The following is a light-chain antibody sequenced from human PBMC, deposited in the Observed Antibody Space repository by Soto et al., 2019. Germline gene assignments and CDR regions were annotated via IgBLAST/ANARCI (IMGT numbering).Light chain of an antibody. Sequence: EILMTQSPATLSVSPGEGVTLSCRASQGIGDTLAWYQQRPGQPPRLLMYDTSIRDTGVPARFSGSRSGAEFTLTISRLQSEDFEVYYCQHYVTWPLTFGGGTKVDIK. CDR1: QGIGDT. V-gene: IGKV3-15*01. CDR2: DTS. CDR3: QHYVTWPLT. J-gene: IGKJ4*01.